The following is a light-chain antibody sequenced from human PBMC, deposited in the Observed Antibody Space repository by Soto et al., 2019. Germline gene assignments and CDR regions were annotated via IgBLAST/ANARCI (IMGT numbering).Light chain of an antibody. V-gene: IGLV2-14*01. J-gene: IGLJ1*01. Sequence: QSVLTQPASVSGSPGQSITISCTGTSSDVGIYNYVSWYQQHPGKAPKLMIYEVSDRPSGISSRFSGSKSGNTASLTISGLETEDEDDYYCSSYTSSSTLFGTGTKLTVL. CDR3: SSYTSSSTL. CDR1: SSDVGIYNY. CDR2: EVS.